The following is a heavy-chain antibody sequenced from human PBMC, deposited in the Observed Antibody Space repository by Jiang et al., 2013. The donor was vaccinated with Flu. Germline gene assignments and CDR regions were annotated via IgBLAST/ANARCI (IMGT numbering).Heavy chain of an antibody. V-gene: IGHV1-69*04. J-gene: IGHJ4*02. D-gene: IGHD6-6*01. Sequence: GAEVKKPGSSVKVSCKASGGTFSSYAISWVRQAPGQGLEWMGRIIPILGIANYAQKFQGRVTITADKSTSTAYMELSSLRSEDTAVYYCAREASSSSKPFDYWGQGTLVTVSS. CDR1: GGTFSSYA. CDR2: IIPILGIA. CDR3: AREASSSSKPFDY.